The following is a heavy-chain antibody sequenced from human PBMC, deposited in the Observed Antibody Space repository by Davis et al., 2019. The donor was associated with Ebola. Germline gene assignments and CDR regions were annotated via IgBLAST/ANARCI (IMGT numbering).Heavy chain of an antibody. CDR1: GLTFNNYA. V-gene: IGHV3-23*01. Sequence: GESLKISCAASGLTFNNYAMTWVRQAPGKGLEWVSAISGDGTSTYCADSVKGRFTISRDNSKNTLFLQMNNLRAEDTAVYYCAKFLGFCSGGSCPLDYWGRGTLVTVSS. CDR2: ISGDGTST. J-gene: IGHJ4*02. D-gene: IGHD2-15*01. CDR3: AKFLGFCSGGSCPLDY.